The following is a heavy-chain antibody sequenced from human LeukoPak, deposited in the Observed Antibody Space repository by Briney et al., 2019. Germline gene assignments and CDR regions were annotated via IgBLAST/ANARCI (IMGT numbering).Heavy chain of an antibody. J-gene: IGHJ4*02. CDR1: GGSFSDYY. Sequence: SETLSLTCAVYGGSFSDYYWSWIRQPPGKGLEWIGEINHSGSPNYNPSLKSRVTISVDTSKNQFSLKLTSVTAADTAVYYCARATDTSMFTSFDYWGQGTLVTVSS. V-gene: IGHV4-34*01. D-gene: IGHD5-18*01. CDR2: INHSGSP. CDR3: ARATDTSMFTSFDY.